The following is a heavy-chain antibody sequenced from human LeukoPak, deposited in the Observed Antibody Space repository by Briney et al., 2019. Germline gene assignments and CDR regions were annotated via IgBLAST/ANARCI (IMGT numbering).Heavy chain of an antibody. CDR1: GFTFSSYS. Sequence: GGSLRLSCAASGFTFSSYSMNWVRQAPGKGLEWVSSISSSSSTIYYADSVKGRFTISRDNAKNSLYLQMNSLRAEDTAVYYCARKGGSGYSVDYWGQGTLVTVSS. D-gene: IGHD3-22*01. CDR2: ISSSSSTI. V-gene: IGHV3-48*04. CDR3: ARKGGSGYSVDY. J-gene: IGHJ4*02.